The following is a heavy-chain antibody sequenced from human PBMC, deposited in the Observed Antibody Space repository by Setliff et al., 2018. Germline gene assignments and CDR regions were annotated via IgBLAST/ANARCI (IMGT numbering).Heavy chain of an antibody. V-gene: IGHV3-7*01. CDR1: GFTYKNDW. CDR3: FGAGTCSY. CDR2: TNPDGSEK. J-gene: IGHJ4*02. D-gene: IGHD3-10*01. Sequence: GGSLRLSCGASGFTYKNDWVSWVRQAPGKGLEWLASTNPDGSEKYYVDSVKGRFTISRDNARNSLSLQMNSLRTEDTAVYYCFGAGTCSYWGQGTLVTVSS.